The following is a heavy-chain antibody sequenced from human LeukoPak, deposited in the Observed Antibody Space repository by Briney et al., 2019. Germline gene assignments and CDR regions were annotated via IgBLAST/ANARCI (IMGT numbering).Heavy chain of an antibody. CDR2: IRYDGSNK. CDR1: GFTFSSYS. V-gene: IGHV3-30*02. J-gene: IGHJ4*02. D-gene: IGHD3-22*01. Sequence: GGSLRLSCAASGFTFSSYSMNWVRQAPGKGLEWVAFIRYDGSNKYYADSVKGRFTISRDNSKNTLYLQMNSLRAEDTAVYYCAKEEQYYYDSSGYYLIDYWGQGTLVTVSS. CDR3: AKEEQYYYDSSGYYLIDY.